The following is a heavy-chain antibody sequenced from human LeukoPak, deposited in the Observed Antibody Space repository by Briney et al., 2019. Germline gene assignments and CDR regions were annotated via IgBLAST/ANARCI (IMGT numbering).Heavy chain of an antibody. Sequence: GASVKVSCKASGYTFTSYHMHWVRQAPGQGLEWMGWINTNTGNPTYAQGFTGRFVFSLDTSVSTAYLQISSLKAEDTAVYYCARDTRTAMVRHWGQGTLVTVSS. J-gene: IGHJ4*02. CDR3: ARDTRTAMVRH. D-gene: IGHD5-18*01. CDR2: INTNTGNP. CDR1: GYTFTSYH. V-gene: IGHV7-4-1*02.